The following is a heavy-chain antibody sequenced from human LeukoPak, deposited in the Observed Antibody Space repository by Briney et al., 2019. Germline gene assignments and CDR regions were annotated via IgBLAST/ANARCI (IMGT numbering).Heavy chain of an antibody. Sequence: GGSLRLSCAASGFTFSSYSMNWVRQAPGKGLEWVTVISYDGGSKFYADSVKGRFTISRDNSKNTLYLQMNSLRAEDTAVYYCARDVAAAGTFFAGMDVWGRGTTVTVSS. CDR2: ISYDGGSK. D-gene: IGHD6-13*01. V-gene: IGHV3-30*03. J-gene: IGHJ6*02. CDR1: GFTFSSYS. CDR3: ARDVAAAGTFFAGMDV.